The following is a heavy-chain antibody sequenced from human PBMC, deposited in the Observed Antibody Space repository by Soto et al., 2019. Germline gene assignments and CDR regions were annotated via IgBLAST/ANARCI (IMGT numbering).Heavy chain of an antibody. CDR1: GFTFSSYS. V-gene: IGHV3-48*02. Sequence: EVQLVESGGGLVQPGGSLRLSCAASGFTFSSYSMNWVRQAPGKGLEWVSYISSSSSTIYYADSVKGRFTISRDNAKNSLYLQMNSLRDEDTAVYYCARRVGSIHYYYYGMDVWGQGTTATVSS. CDR3: ARRVGSIHYYYYGMDV. CDR2: ISSSSSTI. J-gene: IGHJ6*02. D-gene: IGHD1-26*01.